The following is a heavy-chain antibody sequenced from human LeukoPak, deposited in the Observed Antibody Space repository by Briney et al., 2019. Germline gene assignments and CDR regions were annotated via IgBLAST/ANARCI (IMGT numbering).Heavy chain of an antibody. CDR1: GGSISISSYY. CDR2: IYHSGIT. Sequence: SETLSLTCTVSGGSISISSYYWGWIRQPPGKGLEWIGNIYHSGITYYNHFNSSLKSRVTISIDTSKNQFSLRLTSVTAADTAVYCATLVSTRYYFDYWGQGTLVTVSS. CDR3: ATLVSTRYYFDY. D-gene: IGHD5/OR15-5a*01. J-gene: IGHJ4*02. V-gene: IGHV4-39*03.